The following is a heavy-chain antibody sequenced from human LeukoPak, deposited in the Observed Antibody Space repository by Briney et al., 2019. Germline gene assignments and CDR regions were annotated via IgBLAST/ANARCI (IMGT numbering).Heavy chain of an antibody. J-gene: IGHJ4*02. CDR3: CRSDIAVGGDFDY. V-gene: IGHV1-2*02. CDR2: INPNSDGT. Sequence: GASVTVSCKSSGYTFTDYYMHYVRQAPGQELAWMGWINPNSDGTNYVQKFQGRVTMIRESSNSTTYMAPTRLRSEDPAVYYCCRSDIAVGGDFDYWGQGTLVTVSS. D-gene: IGHD6-19*01. CDR1: GYTFTDYY.